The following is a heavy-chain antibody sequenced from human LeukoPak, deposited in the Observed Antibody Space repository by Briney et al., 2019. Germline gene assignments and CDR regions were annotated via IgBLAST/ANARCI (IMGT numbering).Heavy chain of an antibody. J-gene: IGHJ3*02. CDR1: GFTFRNYA. V-gene: IGHV3-48*01. D-gene: IGHD6-6*01. CDR3: ARRGSSSIDAFDI. Sequence: GGSLRLSCTASGFTFRNYAMNWVRQAPGKGLEWVAYISTSSSTIHYADSVKGRFTISRDNAKNSLYLQMNSLRAEDTAVYYCARRGSSSIDAFDIWGQGTMVTVSS. CDR2: ISTSSSTI.